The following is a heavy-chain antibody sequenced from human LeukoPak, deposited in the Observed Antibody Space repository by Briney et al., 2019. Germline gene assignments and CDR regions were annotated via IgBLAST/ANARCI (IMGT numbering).Heavy chain of an antibody. D-gene: IGHD7-27*01. Sequence: SETLSLTCAVDGGSCSGYYWGWVRQPPGKGLEGIGEITHSGSTNYNPSLKSRVTISVDTSKNQFSLTLSSVTAPDTAAYYCAVKLGRFFSPTNWGQATLVTVSS. J-gene: IGHJ4*02. V-gene: IGHV4-34*01. CDR2: ITHSGST. CDR3: AVKLGRFFSPTN. CDR1: GGSCSGYY.